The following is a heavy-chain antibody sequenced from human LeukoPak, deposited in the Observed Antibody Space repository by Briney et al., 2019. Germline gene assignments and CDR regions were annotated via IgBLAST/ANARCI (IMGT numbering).Heavy chain of an antibody. D-gene: IGHD3-16*01. CDR3: ARVRYRLAETYIDY. J-gene: IGHJ4*02. V-gene: IGHV1-2*02. CDR1: GYIFTGYY. Sequence: GASVKVSCKASGYIFTGYYMHWVRQAPGQGPEWMGWINPNSGDTNYAQKFQGRVTMTRDTSISTAYVELSRLRSDDTAVYYCARVRYRLAETYIDYWGQGTLVTVSS. CDR2: INPNSGDT.